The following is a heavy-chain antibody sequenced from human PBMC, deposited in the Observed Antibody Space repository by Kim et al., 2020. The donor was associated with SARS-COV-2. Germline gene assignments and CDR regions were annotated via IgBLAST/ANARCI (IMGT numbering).Heavy chain of an antibody. Sequence: GGSLRLSCAASGFTVSSNYMSWVRQAPGKGLEWVSVIYSGGSTYYADSVKGRFTISRHNSKNTLYLQMNSLRAEDTAVYYCASTYYYDSSGYPGDAFDIWGQGTMVTVSS. CDR2: IYSGGST. CDR1: GFTVSSNY. V-gene: IGHV3-53*04. CDR3: ASTYYYDSSGYPGDAFDI. D-gene: IGHD3-22*01. J-gene: IGHJ3*02.